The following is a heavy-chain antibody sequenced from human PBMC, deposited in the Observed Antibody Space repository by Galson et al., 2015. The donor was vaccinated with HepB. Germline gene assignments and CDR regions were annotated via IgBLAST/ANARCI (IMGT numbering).Heavy chain of an antibody. CDR3: ARDAPYGSGSYWHYYYYYGMDV. D-gene: IGHD3-10*01. J-gene: IGHJ6*02. V-gene: IGHV1-46*01. CDR1: GYTFTSYY. Sequence: SVKVSCKASGYTFTSYYMHWVQQAPGQGLEWMGIINPSGGSTSYAQKFQGRVTMTRDTSTSTVYMELSSLRSEDTAVYYCARDAPYGSGSYWHYYYYYGMDVWGQGTTVTVSS. CDR2: INPSGGST.